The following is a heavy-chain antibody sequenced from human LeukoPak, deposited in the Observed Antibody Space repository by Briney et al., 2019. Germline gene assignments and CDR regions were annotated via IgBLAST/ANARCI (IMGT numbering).Heavy chain of an antibody. CDR3: ARRVAGTDHDAFDI. V-gene: IGHV5-51*01. Sequence: GESLKISCTPSGNSFTTYWIAWVRQMPGKGLEWMGIIYPDDSDTRYSPSFQGQVTIAADKSITTAYLQWSSLRASDSGMYYCARRVAGTDHDAFDIWGQGTMVTVSS. D-gene: IGHD1-26*01. J-gene: IGHJ3*02. CDR1: GNSFTTYW. CDR2: IYPDDSDT.